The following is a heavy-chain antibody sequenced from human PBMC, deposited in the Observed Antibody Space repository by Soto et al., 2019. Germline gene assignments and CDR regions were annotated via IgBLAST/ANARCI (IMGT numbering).Heavy chain of an antibody. J-gene: IGHJ6*02. CDR2: ISFDGTKK. D-gene: IGHD5-12*01. V-gene: IGHV3-30-3*01. Sequence: QVQLVQSGGGVVQPGRSLRLSCATSGFIFSNYGFHWVRQAPGQGLEWMAVISFDGTKKDCADSVKGRFTVSRDNSKNTLYLQMNILRPEDTAVYYCARGDPPPDIAPTIFYCSTVDVWGQGTTVPVSS. CDR3: ARGDPPPDIAPTIFYCSTVDV. CDR1: GFIFSNYG.